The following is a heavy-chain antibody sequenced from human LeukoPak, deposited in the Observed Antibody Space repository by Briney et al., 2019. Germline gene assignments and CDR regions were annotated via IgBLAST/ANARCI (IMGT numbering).Heavy chain of an antibody. CDR3: AKGQDYYDSSGHYEADVFDI. V-gene: IGHV1-69*13. J-gene: IGHJ3*02. D-gene: IGHD3-22*01. CDR1: GGTFKNYA. CDR2: ILPIFGTT. Sequence: SVKVSCKASGGTFKNYAISWVRQAPGQGLEWMGGILPIFGTTNYAQKFQARVTITADESTSTAYMKMSSLRAEDTAVYYCAKGQDYYDSSGHYEADVFDIWGQGTMVTVSS.